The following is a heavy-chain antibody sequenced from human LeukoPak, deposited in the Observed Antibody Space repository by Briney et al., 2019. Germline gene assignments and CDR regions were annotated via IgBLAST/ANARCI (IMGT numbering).Heavy chain of an antibody. CDR1: GFTFSSYA. V-gene: IGHV3-23*01. CDR2: ISGSGGST. Sequence: PGGSLRLSCAASGFTFSSYAMSWVRQAPGKGLEWVSAISGSGGSTYYADSVKGRFTISRDNSKNTLFLQMNSLRVEDTAVYYCAKVALLPSNRGYLDTNYWYFDLWGRGTLVTVSS. D-gene: IGHD1-1*01. CDR3: AKVALLPSNRGYLDTNYWYFDL. J-gene: IGHJ2*01.